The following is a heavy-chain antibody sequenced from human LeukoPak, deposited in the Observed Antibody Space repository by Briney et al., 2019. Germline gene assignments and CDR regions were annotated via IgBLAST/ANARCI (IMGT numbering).Heavy chain of an antibody. J-gene: IGHJ4*02. CDR3: ASDYFLDY. V-gene: IGHV3-23*01. CDR1: GFTFSSYA. D-gene: IGHD6-25*01. CDR2: ISDSGART. Sequence: GGSLRLSCAASGFTFSSYAMTRVRQAPGKGLEWVSTISDSGARTNYADSAKGRFTISRDNSMNTLYLQMNSLRADDTAVYYCASDYFLDYWGQGTLVTVSS.